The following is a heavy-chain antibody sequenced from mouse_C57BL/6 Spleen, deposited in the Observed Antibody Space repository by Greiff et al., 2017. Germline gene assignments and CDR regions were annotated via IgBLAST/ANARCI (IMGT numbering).Heavy chain of an antibody. V-gene: IGHV1-64*01. J-gene: IGHJ2*01. Sequence: VQLQQPGAELVKPGASVKLTCKASGYTFTSYWMHWVKQRPGQGLEWIGMIHPNSGSTNYNEKFKSKATLTVDKSSSTAYMQLSSLTSEDSAVDYCARWPTGRAVDYWGQGTTLTVSS. CDR2: IHPNSGST. D-gene: IGHD4-1*02. CDR1: GYTFTSYW. CDR3: ARWPTGRAVDY.